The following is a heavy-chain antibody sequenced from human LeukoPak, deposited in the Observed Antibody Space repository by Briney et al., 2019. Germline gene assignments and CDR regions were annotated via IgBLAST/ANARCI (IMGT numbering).Heavy chain of an antibody. J-gene: IGHJ4*02. D-gene: IGHD2-15*01. Sequence: SGGSLRLSCAASGFTFSGSAMHWVRQASGKGLEWVGGIRSKANSYATAYAASVKGRFTISRDDSKNTAYLQMNSLKTEDTAVYYCPRRNCSGGSCYDYWGQGTLVTVSS. CDR2: IRSKANSYAT. CDR3: PRRNCSGGSCYDY. V-gene: IGHV3-73*01. CDR1: GFTFSGSA.